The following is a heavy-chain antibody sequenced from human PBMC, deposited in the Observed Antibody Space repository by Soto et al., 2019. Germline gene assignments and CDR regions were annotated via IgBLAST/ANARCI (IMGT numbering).Heavy chain of an antibody. CDR2: INHSGST. CDR1: GGSFSGYY. V-gene: IGHV4-34*01. CDR3: ARVLAARPYYYYGMDV. Sequence: SETLSLTCTVYGGSFSGYYWSWIRQPPGKGLEWIGEINHSGSTNYNPSLKSRVTISVDTSKNQFSLKLSSVTAADTAVYYCARVLAARPYYYYGMDVWGQGTTVTVSS. D-gene: IGHD6-6*01. J-gene: IGHJ6*02.